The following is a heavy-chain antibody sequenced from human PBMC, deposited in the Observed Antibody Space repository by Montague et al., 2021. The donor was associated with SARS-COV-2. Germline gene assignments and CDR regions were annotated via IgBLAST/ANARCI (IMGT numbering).Heavy chain of an antibody. D-gene: IGHD4-17*01. CDR3: ARDPDDYGWFDP. CDR1: GGSISSASYY. CDR2: IYSTVIT. V-gene: IGHV4-61*09. J-gene: IGHJ5*02. Sequence: TLSLTCTVSGGSISSASYYWSWIRQPAGKGLEWIGHIYSTVITNYNPSLKSRVTISVDSSKNQFSLKMTSVTAADTAVYYCARDPDDYGWFDPWGQGTLVTVSS.